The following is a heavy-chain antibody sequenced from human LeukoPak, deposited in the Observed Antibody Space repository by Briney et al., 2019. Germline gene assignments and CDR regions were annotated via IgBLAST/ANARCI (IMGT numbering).Heavy chain of an antibody. V-gene: IGHV4-59*01. CDR1: GGSISSYY. CDR2: IYYSGST. D-gene: IGHD3-10*01. Sequence: PSETLSLTCTVSGGSISSYYWSWIRQPPGKGLEWIGYIYYSGSTNYNPPLKSRVTISVDTSKNQFSLKLSSVTAADTAVYYCARDTYYYGSGFDYWGQGTLVTVSS. J-gene: IGHJ4*02. CDR3: ARDTYYYGSGFDY.